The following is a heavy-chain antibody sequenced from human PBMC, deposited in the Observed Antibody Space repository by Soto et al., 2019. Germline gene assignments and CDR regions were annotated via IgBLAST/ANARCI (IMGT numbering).Heavy chain of an antibody. CDR2: MNPNSGNT. CDR3: ARVMLGGHSDY. V-gene: IGHV1-8*01. Sequence: SVKVSCKASGYTFTNNVIIWVRQAPGQGLEWMGWMNPNSGNTGYAQKFQGRVTMTRNTSIRTAYIDLSSLSSDDTAVYYCARVMLGGHSDYWGQGTLVTVSS. D-gene: IGHD2-15*01. J-gene: IGHJ4*02. CDR1: GYTFTNNV.